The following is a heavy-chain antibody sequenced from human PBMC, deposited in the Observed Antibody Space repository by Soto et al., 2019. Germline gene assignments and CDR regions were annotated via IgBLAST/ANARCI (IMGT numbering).Heavy chain of an antibody. CDR2: IHHGGKA. J-gene: IGHJ4*02. CDR3: ARGCTEVATAY. V-gene: IGHV4-38-2*01. Sequence: PSETLSLTCEVSGYYISSGYYWGWIRQSPAKGLEWIGSIHHGGKALYNPSLQGRVAISISTSKNQLSLNLSSVTAADTAVYYCARGCTEVATAYWCQGTPVTV. CDR1: GYYISSGYY.